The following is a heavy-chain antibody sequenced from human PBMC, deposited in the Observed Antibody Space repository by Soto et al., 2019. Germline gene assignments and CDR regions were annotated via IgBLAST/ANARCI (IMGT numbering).Heavy chain of an antibody. CDR2: IIPILGIA. CDR1: GGTFSSYT. V-gene: IGHV1-69*04. D-gene: IGHD2-15*01. CDR3: ARDPIVVVVAATDAFDI. J-gene: IGHJ3*02. Sequence: SVKVSCKASGGTFSSYTISWVRQAPGQGLEWMGRIIPILGIANYAQKIQGRVTITADKSTSTAYMELSSLRSEDTAVYYCARDPIVVVVAATDAFDIWGQGTMVTVSS.